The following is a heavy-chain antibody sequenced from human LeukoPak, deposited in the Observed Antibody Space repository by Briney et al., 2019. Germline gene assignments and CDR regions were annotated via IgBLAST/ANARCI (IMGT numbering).Heavy chain of an antibody. D-gene: IGHD5-24*01. J-gene: IGHJ4*02. Sequence: SETLSLTCTVSGCSISSYYWSWIRQPAGKGLEWIGRIHTSGSTNYNPSLKSRVTMSVDTSKNQFSLKLRSLTAADTAVYYCARGWGMATGESFDYWGLGNLVTVSS. CDR2: IHTSGST. V-gene: IGHV4-4*07. CDR3: ARGWGMATGESFDY. CDR1: GCSISSYY.